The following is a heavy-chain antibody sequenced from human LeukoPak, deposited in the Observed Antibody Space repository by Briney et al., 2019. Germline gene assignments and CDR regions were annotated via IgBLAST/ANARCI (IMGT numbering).Heavy chain of an antibody. CDR2: ISYDGNTK. CDR1: GFTFSTYG. D-gene: IGHD5-12*01. CDR3: AKEGSPMVATTMVV. V-gene: IGHV3-30*18. J-gene: IGHJ6*02. Sequence: PGGSLRLSCAASGFTFSTYGMHWVRQAPGRGLEWVAVISYDGNTKYYADSVKGRFTISRDNSKNTLCLQMSSLRAEDTAVYYCAKEGSPMVATTMVVWGQGTTVTVSS.